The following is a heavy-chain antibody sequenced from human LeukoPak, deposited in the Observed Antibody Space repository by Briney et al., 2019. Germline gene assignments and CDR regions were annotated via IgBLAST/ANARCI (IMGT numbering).Heavy chain of an antibody. CDR1: GGTFSSYA. J-gene: IGHJ5*02. CDR2: IIPIFGTA. D-gene: IGHD2-2*01. CDR3: ARDSKNWAAAPFDP. Sequence: ASVKVSCKASGGTFSSYAISWVRQAPGQGLEWMGGIIPIFGTANYAQKFQGRVTITADESTSTAYIELSSLRSEDTAVYYCARDSKNWAAAPFDPWGQGTLVTVSS. V-gene: IGHV1-69*01.